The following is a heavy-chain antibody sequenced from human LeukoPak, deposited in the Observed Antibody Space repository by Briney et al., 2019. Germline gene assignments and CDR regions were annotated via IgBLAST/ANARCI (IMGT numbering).Heavy chain of an antibody. Sequence: SETLSLTCTVSGGSISSGGYYWSWIRQPPGKGLEWIGYIYYSGSTNYNPSLKSRVTISVDTSKNQFSLKLSSVTAADTAVYYCARVKKQWLRADYYGMDVWGQGTTVTVSS. J-gene: IGHJ6*02. CDR1: GGSISSGGYY. CDR3: ARVKKQWLRADYYGMDV. CDR2: IYYSGST. D-gene: IGHD6-19*01. V-gene: IGHV4-61*08.